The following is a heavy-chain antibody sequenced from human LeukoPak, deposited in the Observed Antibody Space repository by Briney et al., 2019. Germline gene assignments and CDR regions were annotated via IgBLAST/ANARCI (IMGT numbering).Heavy chain of an antibody. D-gene: IGHD3-10*01. CDR2: ISAYNGNT. CDR3: ARDSPDGSGTYYNDSPDY. J-gene: IGHJ4*02. CDR1: GYTFSSYG. Sequence: ASVKVSCKASGYTFSSYGISWVRQAPGQGLEWMGWISAYNGNTNYRQKLQGRVTMTTDTSTSTAYMDLRSLRSDGTAIYYWARDSPDGSGTYYNDSPDYWGQGTLVTVSS. V-gene: IGHV1-18*01.